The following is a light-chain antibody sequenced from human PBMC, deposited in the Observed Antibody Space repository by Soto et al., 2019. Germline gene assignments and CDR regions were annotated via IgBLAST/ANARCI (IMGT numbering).Light chain of an antibody. CDR1: QSLLHSNGYNY. Sequence: DIVMTQSPLSLPVTPGEPASISCRSSQSLLHSNGYNYLDWYLQKPGQSPQLLIYLGSNRASGVPDRFSGSGSGTHFTLTISRVEAEDVGVYYCMQGLQTPLTFDGGTKVEIK. CDR3: MQGLQTPLT. V-gene: IGKV2-28*01. J-gene: IGKJ4*01. CDR2: LGS.